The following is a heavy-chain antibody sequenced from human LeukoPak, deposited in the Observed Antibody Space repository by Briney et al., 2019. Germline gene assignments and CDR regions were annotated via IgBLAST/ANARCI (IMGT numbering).Heavy chain of an antibody. CDR2: INPNSGGT. CDR1: GYTFTGYY. Sequence: ASVKVSCKASGYTFTGYYMHWVRQAPGQGLEWMGWINPNSGGTNYAQKFQGWVTMTRDTSISTAYMELSRLRSDDTAVYYCASFSGWYHYYYGMDVWGQGTTVTVSS. V-gene: IGHV1-2*04. CDR3: ASFSGWYHYYYGMDV. D-gene: IGHD6-19*01. J-gene: IGHJ6*02.